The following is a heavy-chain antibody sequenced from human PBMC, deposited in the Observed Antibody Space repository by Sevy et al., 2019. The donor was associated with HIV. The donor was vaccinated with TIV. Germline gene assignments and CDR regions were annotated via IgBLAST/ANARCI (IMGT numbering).Heavy chain of an antibody. Sequence: GGSLRLSCAASGFNFSSYAMSWVRQAPGKGLEWVSTTSGSGESTYYADSVKGRFRISRDNSKNTLFLQMNSLRAEDTAVYYCAKARSGIASAGTNYWGQGTLVTVSS. V-gene: IGHV3-23*01. CDR2: TSGSGEST. J-gene: IGHJ4*02. CDR3: AKARSGIASAGTNY. D-gene: IGHD6-13*01. CDR1: GFNFSSYA.